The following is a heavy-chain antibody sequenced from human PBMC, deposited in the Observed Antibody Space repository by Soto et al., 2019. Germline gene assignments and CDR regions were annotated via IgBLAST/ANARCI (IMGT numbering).Heavy chain of an antibody. D-gene: IGHD3-3*01. CDR3: AHRVLRTVFGLVTTTAIYFDF. CDR2: IYWDDDK. V-gene: IGHV2-5*02. CDR1: GFSLTTSGVG. Sequence: ITLNESGPTQVKPRQTLTLTCTFSGFSLTTSGVGVGWIRQSPGKAPEGLALIYWDDDKRYRPSLKSRLTITKDTSKNHVVLTMADLDPADTATYYCAHRVLRTVFGLVTTTAIYFDFWGQGTPVAVSS. J-gene: IGHJ4*02.